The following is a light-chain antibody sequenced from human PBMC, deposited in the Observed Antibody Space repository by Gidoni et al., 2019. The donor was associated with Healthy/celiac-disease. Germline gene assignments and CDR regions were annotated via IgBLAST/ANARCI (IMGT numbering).Light chain of an antibody. CDR2: GAS. CDR1: QSVSSN. J-gene: IGKJ4*01. V-gene: IGKV3-15*01. Sequence: ELVMKQSQATLSVSPGERATLSCRASQSVSSNLAWYQQKPGQAPGLLISGASTRATGIPARFSGSGSGTEFTLTISSLQSEDFAVYYCQQDNNWPVFGGGTKVEIK. CDR3: QQDNNWPV.